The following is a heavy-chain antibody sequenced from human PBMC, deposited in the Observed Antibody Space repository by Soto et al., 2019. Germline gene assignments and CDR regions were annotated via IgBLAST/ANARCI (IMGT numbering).Heavy chain of an antibody. CDR1: GYTFTSYG. V-gene: IGHV1-18*01. Sequence: ASVKVSCKASGYTFTSYGISWVRQAPGQGLEWMGWISAYNGNTNYAQKLQGRVTMTTDTSTSTAYMELRSPRSDDTAVYYCARVRFLEWSYYFDYWGQGTLVTVSS. CDR2: ISAYNGNT. CDR3: ARVRFLEWSYYFDY. J-gene: IGHJ4*02. D-gene: IGHD3-3*01.